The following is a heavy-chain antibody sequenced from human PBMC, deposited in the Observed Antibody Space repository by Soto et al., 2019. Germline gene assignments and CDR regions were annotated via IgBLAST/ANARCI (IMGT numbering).Heavy chain of an antibody. CDR1: GGTFSSYA. CDR3: ARDLGETGYYYYGMDV. Sequence: SVKVSCKASGGTFSSYAISWVRQAPGQGLEWMGGIIPIFGTANYAQKFQGRVTITADESTSTAYMELSSLRSEDTAVYYCARDLGETGYYYYGMDVWGHGTTVTVS. D-gene: IGHD4-17*01. CDR2: IIPIFGTA. J-gene: IGHJ6*02. V-gene: IGHV1-69*13.